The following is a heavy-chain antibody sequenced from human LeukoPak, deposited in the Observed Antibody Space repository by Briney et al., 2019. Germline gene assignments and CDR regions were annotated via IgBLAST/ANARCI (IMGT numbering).Heavy chain of an antibody. D-gene: IGHD7-27*01. V-gene: IGHV3-23*01. CDR3: AKDGGLWVSAHWGDS. J-gene: IGHJ4*02. Sequence: GGSLRLSCAASGLTFSSHWMHWVRQAPGKGLEWVSTITTSDGNTYYADSVKGRFTVSRDNSKNTLFLQMNSLRAEDTAVYYCAKDGGLWVSAHWGDSWGRGTLVTVSS. CDR1: GLTFSSHW. CDR2: ITTSDGNT.